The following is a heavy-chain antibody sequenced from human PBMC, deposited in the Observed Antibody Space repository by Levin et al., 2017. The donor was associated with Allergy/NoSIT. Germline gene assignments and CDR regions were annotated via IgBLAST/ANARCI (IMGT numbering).Heavy chain of an antibody. D-gene: IGHD3-10*01. CDR3: ARGDRISMVRGALFDY. CDR2: INHSGST. V-gene: IGHV4-34*01. CDR1: GGSFSGYY. Sequence: SQTLSLTCAVYGGSFSGYYWSWIRQPPGKGLEWIGEINHSGSTNYNPSLKSRVTISVDTSKNQFSVKMSSVTAADTAVYYCARGDRISMVRGALFDYWGQGTLVTVSS. J-gene: IGHJ4*02.